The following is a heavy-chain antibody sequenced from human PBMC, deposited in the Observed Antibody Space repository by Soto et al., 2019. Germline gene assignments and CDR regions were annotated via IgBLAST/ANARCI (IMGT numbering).Heavy chain of an antibody. Sequence: ASVKVSCKASGYSFSDYHIHWVRQAPGQGLEWLGRINPKSGGTSSAQKFQGWVTMTRDTSISTAYMELTRLRSDDTAVYFCARGHSTDCSNGVCSFFYNHEMDVWGQGTTVTVSS. CDR3: ARGHSTDCSNGVCSFFYNHEMDV. V-gene: IGHV1-2*04. J-gene: IGHJ6*02. CDR1: GYSFSDYH. D-gene: IGHD2-8*01. CDR2: INPKSGGT.